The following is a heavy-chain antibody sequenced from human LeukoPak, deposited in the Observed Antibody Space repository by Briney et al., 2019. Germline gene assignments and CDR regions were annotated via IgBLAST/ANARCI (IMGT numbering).Heavy chain of an antibody. J-gene: IGHJ4*02. Sequence: GGSLRLSSAASGFTFSSYAVSWVRQAPGRGLECVSTISDTGGRTYYADSVKGRFTISRDNSKNTLYLQMNSLRAEDTAIYYCAKGTMYYDILDYWGQGTLVTVSS. CDR1: GFTFSSYA. V-gene: IGHV3-23*01. CDR3: AKGTMYYDILDY. D-gene: IGHD3-9*01. CDR2: ISDTGGRT.